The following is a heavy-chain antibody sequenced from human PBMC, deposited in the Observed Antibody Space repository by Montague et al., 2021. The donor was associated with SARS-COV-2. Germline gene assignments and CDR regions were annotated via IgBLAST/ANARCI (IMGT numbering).Heavy chain of an antibody. CDR2: ISSSGATI. CDR3: ATNKYCTLHDCLHGRHYFDH. V-gene: IGHV3-48*03. D-gene: IGHD2-8*01. J-gene: IGHJ4*02. Sequence: SLRLSCAASGFDFFNFDMAWVRRAPGRGLEWISDISSSGATILYADSLKGRFTISRDNIQKSPYLQMNSLRAEDTAVYYCATNKYCTLHDCLHGRHYFDHWGQGTLVTVSS. CDR1: GFDFFNFD.